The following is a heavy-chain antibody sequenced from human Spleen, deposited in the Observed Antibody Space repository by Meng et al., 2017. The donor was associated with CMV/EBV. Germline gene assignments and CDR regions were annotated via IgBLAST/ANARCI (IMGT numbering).Heavy chain of an antibody. CDR3: ARVPGLYFFDH. V-gene: IGHV1-2*06. Sequence: ASVKVSCKASGYTFTNYGITWVRQAPGQGLEWMGRINPINGGTEYAQKFQDRVTMTRDTSMGTAYMELSRLRSDDTAVYYCARVPGLYFFDHWGQGTLVTVSS. CDR2: INPINGGT. CDR1: GYTFTNYG. D-gene: IGHD4/OR15-4a*01. J-gene: IGHJ4*02.